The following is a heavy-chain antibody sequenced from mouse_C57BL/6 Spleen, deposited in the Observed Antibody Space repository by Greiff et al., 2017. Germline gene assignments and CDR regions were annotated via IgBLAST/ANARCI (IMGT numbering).Heavy chain of an antibody. J-gene: IGHJ3*01. CDR2: IDPSDSYT. Sequence: VQLQQPGAELVKPGASVKLSCKASGYTFTSYWMQWVKQRPGQGLEWIGEIDPSDSYTNYNQKFKGKATLTVDTSSSTAYMQLSSLTSEDSAVYYCARSHDYDGFAYWGQGTLVTVSA. CDR1: GYTFTSYW. D-gene: IGHD2-4*01. CDR3: ARSHDYDGFAY. V-gene: IGHV1-50*01.